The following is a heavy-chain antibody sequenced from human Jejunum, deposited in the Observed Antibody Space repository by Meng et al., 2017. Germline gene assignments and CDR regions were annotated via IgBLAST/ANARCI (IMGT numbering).Heavy chain of an antibody. D-gene: IGHD3-3*02. Sequence: QVQLQQWGAGMLKPSETLSPTCAVVGESFSGYYWNWLRQSPGKGLEWIGQITYTGVVDYNPSLKSRVTIFVDTPKRQFSLNLTSVTAADTAVYYCARVLALIDSWGQGTLVTVSS. V-gene: IGHV4-34*02. CDR1: GESFSGYY. CDR3: ARVLALIDS. CDR2: ITYTGVV. J-gene: IGHJ4*02.